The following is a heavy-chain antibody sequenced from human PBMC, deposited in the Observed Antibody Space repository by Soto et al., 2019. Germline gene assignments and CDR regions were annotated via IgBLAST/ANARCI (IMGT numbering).Heavy chain of an antibody. V-gene: IGHV3-23*01. J-gene: IGHJ4*02. CDR2: ISGSGGST. CDR3: AKDLGIWFGELLSSRVTIDY. Sequence: GGSLRLSCAASGFTFSSYAMSWVRQAPGKGLEWVSAISGSGGSTYYADSVKGRFTISRDNSKNTLYLQMNSLRAEDTAVYYCAKDLGIWFGELLSSRVTIDYWDQGTLVTVSS. CDR1: GFTFSSYA. D-gene: IGHD3-10*01.